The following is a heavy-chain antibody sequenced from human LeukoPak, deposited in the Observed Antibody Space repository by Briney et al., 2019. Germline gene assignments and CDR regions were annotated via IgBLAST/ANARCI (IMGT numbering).Heavy chain of an antibody. V-gene: IGHV4-39*01. CDR2: IYYSGST. J-gene: IGHJ6*03. Sequence: PSETLSLTCTVSGGSISSSSYYWGWIRQPPGKGLEWIGSIYYSGSTYYNPSLKSRVTISVDTSKNQFSLKLSSVTAADTAVYFCARHVYSSSWIYYYYYMDVWGKGTMVTVSS. CDR3: ARHVYSSSWIYYYYYMDV. CDR1: GGSISSSSYY. D-gene: IGHD6-13*01.